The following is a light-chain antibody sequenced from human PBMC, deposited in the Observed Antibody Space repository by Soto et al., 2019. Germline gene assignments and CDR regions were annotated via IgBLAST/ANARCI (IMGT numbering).Light chain of an antibody. Sequence: HSVLTQPPSVSGAPGQRVTISCTGSSSNIGAGYDVHWYQQLPGTAPKLLIYGNSNRPSGVPDRFSGSKSGTSASLAITGLQAEDEADYYCQSYDSSHVVFGGGTKVTVL. CDR1: SSNIGAGYD. J-gene: IGLJ2*01. CDR2: GNS. V-gene: IGLV1-40*01. CDR3: QSYDSSHVV.